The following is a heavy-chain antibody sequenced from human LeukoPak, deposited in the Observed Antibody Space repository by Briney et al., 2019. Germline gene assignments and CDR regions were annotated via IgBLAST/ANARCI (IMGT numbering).Heavy chain of an antibody. CDR2: ISSSSSYI. CDR1: GFTFGDYA. Sequence: SGGSLRLSCTASGFTFGDYAMSWVRQAPGKGLEWVSSISSSSSYIYYADSVKGRFTISRDNAKNSLYLQMNSLRAEDTAVYYCARATPYCGGDCPHDYWGQGTLVTVSS. V-gene: IGHV3-21*01. D-gene: IGHD2-21*02. J-gene: IGHJ4*02. CDR3: ARATPYCGGDCPHDY.